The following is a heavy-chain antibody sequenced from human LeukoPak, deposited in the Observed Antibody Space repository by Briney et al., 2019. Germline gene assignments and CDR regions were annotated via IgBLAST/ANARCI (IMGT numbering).Heavy chain of an antibody. D-gene: IGHD4-11*01. J-gene: IGHJ4*02. CDR1: GFTFSSYA. V-gene: IGHV3-64*01. Sequence: GGSLRLSCAASGFTFSSYAMHWVRQAPGKGLKYVSAISSNGGSTYYANSVKGRFTISRDNSKNTLYLQMGSLRAEDTAVYYCARGTPTTRDFDYWGQGTLVTVSS. CDR3: ARGTPTTRDFDY. CDR2: ISSNGGST.